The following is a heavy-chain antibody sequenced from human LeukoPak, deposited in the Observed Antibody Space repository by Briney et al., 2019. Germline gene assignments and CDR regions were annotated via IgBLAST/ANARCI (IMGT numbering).Heavy chain of an antibody. Sequence: PGGSLRLSCAASGFTFDDYAMHWVRQAPGKGLGWVSGISWNSGSIGYADSVKGRFTISRDNAKNSLHLQMNSLRAEDTALYYCATLNPREYCSSTSCFSHAFDIWGQGTMVTVSS. CDR3: ATLNPREYCSSTSCFSHAFDI. V-gene: IGHV3-9*01. D-gene: IGHD2-2*01. CDR2: ISWNSGSI. J-gene: IGHJ3*02. CDR1: GFTFDDYA.